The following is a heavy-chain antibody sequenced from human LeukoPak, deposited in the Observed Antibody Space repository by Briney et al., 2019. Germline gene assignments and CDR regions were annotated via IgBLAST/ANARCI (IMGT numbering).Heavy chain of an antibody. J-gene: IGHJ4*02. D-gene: IGHD6-13*01. CDR2: ISYDGSNK. CDR1: GFTFSSYA. CDR3: AREVLGGTAAALDY. V-gene: IGHV3-30-3*01. Sequence: PGGSLRLSCAASGFTFSSYAMHWVRQAPGKGLEWVAVISYDGSNKYYADSVKGRFTISRDNSKNTLYLQMNSLRAEDTAVYYCAREVLGGTAAALDYWGQGTLVTVSS.